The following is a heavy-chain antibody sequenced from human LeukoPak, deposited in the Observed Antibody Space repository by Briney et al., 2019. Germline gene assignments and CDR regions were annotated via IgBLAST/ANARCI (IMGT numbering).Heavy chain of an antibody. CDR3: ARVRGDILTGYSLDY. CDR2: IKQDGNEK. Sequence: PGGSLRLSCVDSGFTFSSHWMSWVRQAPGKGLEWVANIKQDGNEKYYADSVKGRFTISRDNAKNSVYLQMNSLRAEDTAVYYCARVRGDILTGYSLDYWGQGTLVTVSS. D-gene: IGHD3-9*01. J-gene: IGHJ4*02. V-gene: IGHV3-7*01. CDR1: GFTFSSHW.